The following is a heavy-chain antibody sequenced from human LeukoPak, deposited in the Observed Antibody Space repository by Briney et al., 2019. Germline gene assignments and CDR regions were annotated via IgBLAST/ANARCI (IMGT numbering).Heavy chain of an antibody. CDR2: INHSGST. CDR1: GGSFSGYY. D-gene: IGHD3-22*01. V-gene: IGHV4-34*01. Sequence: SETLSLTCAVYGGSFSGYYWSWIRQPPGKGLEWIGEINHSGSTSYNPSLKSRVTISVDTSKNQFSLKLSSVTAADTAVYYCARRRRYSSGYNDAFDIWGQGTMVTVSS. CDR3: ARRRRYSSGYNDAFDI. J-gene: IGHJ3*02.